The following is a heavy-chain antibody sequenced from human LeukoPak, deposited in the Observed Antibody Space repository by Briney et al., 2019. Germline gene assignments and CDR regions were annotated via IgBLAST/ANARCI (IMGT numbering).Heavy chain of an antibody. D-gene: IGHD3-3*01. Sequence: ASVKVSCKASGYTVDDNYMHWVQQAPGKGPEWMGFVDPKDGETVYAEKFQDRVTLSADTSIDTAYMELSSLTSEDTAMYYCTTTNVGNSPRDYWGQGTLVTVSS. CDR3: TTTNVGNSPRDY. V-gene: IGHV1-69-2*01. CDR1: GYTVDDNY. J-gene: IGHJ4*02. CDR2: VDPKDGET.